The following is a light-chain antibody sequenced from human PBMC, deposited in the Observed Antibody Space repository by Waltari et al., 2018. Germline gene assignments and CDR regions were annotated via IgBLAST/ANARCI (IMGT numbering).Light chain of an antibody. CDR3: LQYNSYPRT. CDR1: QGINNY. J-gene: IGKJ1*01. V-gene: IGKV1-16*02. Sequence: DIQMTPSPSSLSASVGDRVTITCRASQGINNYLSWFKQKSGKAPKSLIYGASSLQSGVPSKFSGSGSGTDFTLTISNLQPEDFATYYCLQYNSYPRTFGQGTKVEIK. CDR2: GAS.